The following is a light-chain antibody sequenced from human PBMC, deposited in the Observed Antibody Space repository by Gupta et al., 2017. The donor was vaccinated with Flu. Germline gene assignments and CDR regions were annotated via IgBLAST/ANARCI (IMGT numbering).Light chain of an antibody. J-gene: IGKJ4*01. CDR2: DAS. Sequence: DIQMTQSPSSLSASVGDRVAITCQASQDSTNFLNWYQQRPGKAPKIVIYDASNLETGVPSRFSGSGSGTDFTFTINNLQPEDIATYYCQQYANLPLTFGGGTRVEIK. CDR1: QDSTNF. V-gene: IGKV1-33*01. CDR3: QQYANLPLT.